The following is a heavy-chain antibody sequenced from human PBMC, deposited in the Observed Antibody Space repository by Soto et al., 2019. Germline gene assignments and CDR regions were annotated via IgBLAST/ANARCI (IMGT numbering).Heavy chain of an antibody. D-gene: IGHD3-3*01. CDR2: ISSSSYI. J-gene: IGHJ6*03. CDR1: GFTFSSYS. Sequence: TGGSLILSCAASGFTFSSYSMNWVRQAPGKGLEWVSSISSSSYIYYADSVKGRFTISRDNAKNSLYLQMNSLRAEDTAVYYCARRSGDDFWSGYYNRPYYYYYYMDVWGKGTTVTVSS. V-gene: IGHV3-21*01. CDR3: ARRSGDDFWSGYYNRPYYYYYYMDV.